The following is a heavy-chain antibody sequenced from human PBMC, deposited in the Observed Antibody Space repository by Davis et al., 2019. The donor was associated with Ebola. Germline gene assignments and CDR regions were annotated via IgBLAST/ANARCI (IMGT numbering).Heavy chain of an antibody. D-gene: IGHD4-17*01. J-gene: IGHJ3*02. CDR2: ISYDGDNN. Sequence: GESLKISCVASGFTFSRYSMNWVRQAPGKGLEWVAVISYDGDNNYHADSVQGRFTISRDNSKNTLYLQMNSLRAEDTAIYYCARGAYGDYIVKAFDIWGQGTKVTVSS. CDR3: ARGAYGDYIVKAFDI. V-gene: IGHV3-30*19. CDR1: GFTFSRYS.